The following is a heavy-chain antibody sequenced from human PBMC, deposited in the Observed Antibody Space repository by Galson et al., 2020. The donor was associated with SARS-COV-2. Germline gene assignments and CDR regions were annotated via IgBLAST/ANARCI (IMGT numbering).Heavy chain of an antibody. V-gene: IGHV3-30*04. D-gene: IGHD1-26*01. Sequence: GGSLRLSCAASGFTFRSYAMHWVRQAPGKGLEWVAVISYDGSNKYYADSVKGRFTISRDNSKNTLYLQMNSLRAEDTAVYYCARPNSGSYYGAFDIWGQGTMVTVSS. CDR1: GFTFRSYA. J-gene: IGHJ3*02. CDR3: ARPNSGSYYGAFDI. CDR2: ISYDGSNK.